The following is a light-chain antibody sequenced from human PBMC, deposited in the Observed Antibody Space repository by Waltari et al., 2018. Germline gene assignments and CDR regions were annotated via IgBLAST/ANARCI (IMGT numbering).Light chain of an antibody. CDR1: SSDFGIYNR. Sequence: QSALTQPPSVSGSPGQSVTISCTGSSSDFGIYNRVSWYQLPPATAPQLIIFAVTNRPSGVPGRLSGSKSGNTASLTISGLQAEDEADYYCSLYTSSSTWVFGGGTKLTVL. CDR3: SLYTSSSTWV. J-gene: IGLJ3*02. V-gene: IGLV2-18*01. CDR2: AVT.